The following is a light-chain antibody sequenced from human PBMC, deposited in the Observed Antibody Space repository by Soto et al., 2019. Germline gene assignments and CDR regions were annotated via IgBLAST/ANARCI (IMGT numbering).Light chain of an antibody. CDR2: DVS. CDR3: SSYTSSSTLV. Sequence: QSALTQPASVSGSPGQSITISCTGTSSDVGGYNYVSWYQQPPGKAPKLMIYDVSNRPSGVSIRLSGSKSGNTASLTISGLQAEDEADYYCSSYTSSSTLVFGGGTKLTVL. CDR1: SSDVGGYNY. V-gene: IGLV2-14*01. J-gene: IGLJ3*02.